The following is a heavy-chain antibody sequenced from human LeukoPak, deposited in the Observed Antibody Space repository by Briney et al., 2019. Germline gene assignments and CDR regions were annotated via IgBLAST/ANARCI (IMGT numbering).Heavy chain of an antibody. CDR3: ARYYYDSHIDY. J-gene: IGHJ4*02. CDR2: INWNGGST. V-gene: IGHV3-20*04. CDR1: GFTFNDYG. Sequence: GGSLRLSCAASGFTFNDYGMSWVRQAPGKGLEWVSGINWNGGSTGYADSVKGRFTISRDYAKNSLYLQMNSLRAGDTALYYCARYYYDSHIDYWGQGTLVTVSS. D-gene: IGHD3-22*01.